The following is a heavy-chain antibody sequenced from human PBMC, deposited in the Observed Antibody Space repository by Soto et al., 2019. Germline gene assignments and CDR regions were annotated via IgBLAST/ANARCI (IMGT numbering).Heavy chain of an antibody. CDR3: ARLEQQLGYFDY. J-gene: IGHJ4*02. CDR2: IWYDGSNK. D-gene: IGHD6-13*01. CDR1: GFTFSSYG. Sequence: GGSLRLSCAASGFTFSSYGMHWVRQAPGKGLEWVAVIWYDGSNKYYADSVKGRFTISRDNSKNTLYLQMNSLRAEDTAVYYCARLEQQLGYFDYWGQGTLVTVSS. V-gene: IGHV3-33*01.